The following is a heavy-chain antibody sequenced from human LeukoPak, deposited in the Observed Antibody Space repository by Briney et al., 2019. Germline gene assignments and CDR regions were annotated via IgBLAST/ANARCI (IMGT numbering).Heavy chain of an antibody. V-gene: IGHV1-2*02. CDR3: ARDPLMTTVTPIPFDY. D-gene: IGHD4-17*01. Sequence: GSVKVSCKASGYTFTGYYMHWVRQAPGQGLEWMGWINPNSGGTNYAQKFQGRVTMTRDTSISTAYMELSRLRSDDTAVYYCARDPLMTTVTPIPFDYWGQGTLVTVSS. CDR2: INPNSGGT. J-gene: IGHJ4*02. CDR1: GYTFTGYY.